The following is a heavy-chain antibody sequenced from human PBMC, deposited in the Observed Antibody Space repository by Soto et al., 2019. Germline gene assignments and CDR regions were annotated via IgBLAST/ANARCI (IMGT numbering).Heavy chain of an antibody. Sequence: SETLSLTCAVSGGSISSNNWWSWVRQPPGKGLEWIGEIYHSGSTNYNPSLKSRVTMSVVPSRNLFSLTLTSVSAADTAFYYCARDQGSHPGDWGQG. CDR3: ARDQGSHPGD. V-gene: IGHV4-4*02. CDR2: IYHSGST. CDR1: GGSISSNNW. J-gene: IGHJ4*02. D-gene: IGHD6-13*01.